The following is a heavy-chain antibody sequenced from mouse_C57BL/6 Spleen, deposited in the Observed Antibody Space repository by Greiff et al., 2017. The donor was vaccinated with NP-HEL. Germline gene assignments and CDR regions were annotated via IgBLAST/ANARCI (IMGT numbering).Heavy chain of an antibody. CDR2: IDPSDSYT. Sequence: QSCKASGYTFTSYWMQWVKQRPGQGLEWIGEIDPSDSYTNYNQKFKGKATLTVDTSSSTAYMQLSSLTSEDSAVYYCARRGDYDERGDYWGQGTTLTVSS. V-gene: IGHV1-50*01. J-gene: IGHJ2*01. D-gene: IGHD2-4*01. CDR3: ARRGDYDERGDY. CDR1: GYTFTSYW.